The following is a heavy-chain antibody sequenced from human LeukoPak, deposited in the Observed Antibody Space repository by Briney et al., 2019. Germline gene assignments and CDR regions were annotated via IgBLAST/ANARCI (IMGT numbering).Heavy chain of an antibody. V-gene: IGHV4-34*01. D-gene: IGHD2-8*01. CDR1: GGSFSGYY. Sequence: SETPCLTCAVYGGSFSGYYWSWIRQPPGKGLEWIGSVYHSGSTYYNPSLKSRVPISVDTSKNQFSLKLSSVTAADTAVYYCHYYCTNGVCSPFDYWGQGTLVTVSS. CDR3: HYYCTNGVCSPFDY. J-gene: IGHJ4*02. CDR2: VYHSGST.